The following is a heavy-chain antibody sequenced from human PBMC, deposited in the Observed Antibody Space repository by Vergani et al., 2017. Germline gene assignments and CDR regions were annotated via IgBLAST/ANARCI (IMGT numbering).Heavy chain of an antibody. CDR1: GFTFDDYA. J-gene: IGHJ4*02. CDR2: ISWNSGSI. Sequence: EVQLVESGGGLVQPGRSLRLSCAASGFTFDDYAMHWVRQAPGKGLEWVSGISWNSGSIGYADSVKGRFTISRDNAKNSLYLQMNSLRAEDTALYYCAKDMCIAAAGIMRPAFDYWGQGTLVTVSS. V-gene: IGHV3-9*01. D-gene: IGHD6-13*01. CDR3: AKDMCIAAAGIMRPAFDY.